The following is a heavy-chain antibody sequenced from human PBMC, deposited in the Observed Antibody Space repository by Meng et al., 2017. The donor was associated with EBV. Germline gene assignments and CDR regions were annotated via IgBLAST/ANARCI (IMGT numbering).Heavy chain of an antibody. Sequence: HVQLAPSGGGVRKLXXXXRXSXAASGYTFTSYGTSWVRQAPGQGLEWMGWISAYNGNTNYAQKLQGRVTMTTDTSTSTGYMELRRLRSDDTAVYYCARIVLDSYGSHGWFDPWGQGTLGTVSS. D-gene: IGHD5-18*01. CDR1: GYTFTSYG. V-gene: IGHV1-18*01. CDR2: ISAYNGNT. J-gene: IGHJ5*02. CDR3: ARIVLDSYGSHGWFDP.